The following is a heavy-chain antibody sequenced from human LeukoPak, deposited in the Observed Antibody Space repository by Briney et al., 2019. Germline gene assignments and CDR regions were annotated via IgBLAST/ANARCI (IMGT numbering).Heavy chain of an antibody. CDR1: GLTFSNSW. CDR3: ASRNYYRSGAYLPYFDF. V-gene: IGHV3-7*01. Sequence: GGSLRLSCVASGLTFSNSWMSWVRQAPGKGLQWVANIKQDGSDKYYVDSVKGRFTISRDNAKNSAFLQMSSLRAEDTALYYCASRNYYRSGAYLPYFDFWGQGTLVTVPS. J-gene: IGHJ4*02. CDR2: IKQDGSDK. D-gene: IGHD3-10*01.